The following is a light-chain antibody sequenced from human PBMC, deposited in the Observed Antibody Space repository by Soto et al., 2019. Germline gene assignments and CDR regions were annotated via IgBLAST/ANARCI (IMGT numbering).Light chain of an antibody. Sequence: EIVLTQSPATLSLSPGERAILSCRASQSVRSSLAWYQQNPGQAPRLLMYDASNRATGVPARFSGSGSGTDFTLTISSLEPEDFALYYCQQRDTWPLTFGGGTKVEIK. V-gene: IGKV3-11*01. CDR3: QQRDTWPLT. CDR1: QSVRSS. J-gene: IGKJ4*01. CDR2: DAS.